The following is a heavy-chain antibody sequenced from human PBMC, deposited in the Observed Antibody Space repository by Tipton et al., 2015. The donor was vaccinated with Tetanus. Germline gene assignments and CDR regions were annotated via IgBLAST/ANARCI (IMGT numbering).Heavy chain of an antibody. V-gene: IGHV1-2*02. CDR1: GYTFNGYY. Sequence: QLVQSGAEVKKPGASVKVSCKASGYTFNGYYIHWVRQAPGQGLEWMGWSNPNSGDTNYAQKFQGRVTMTRDTSISTAYMELRSLRSDDTAVYYCARDRGDYIYYGMDVWGPGTTVTVS. CDR3: ARDRGDYIYYGMDV. D-gene: IGHD3-22*01. CDR2: SNPNSGDT. J-gene: IGHJ6*02.